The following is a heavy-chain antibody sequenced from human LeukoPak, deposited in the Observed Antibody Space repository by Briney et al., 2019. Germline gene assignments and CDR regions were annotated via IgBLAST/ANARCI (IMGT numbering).Heavy chain of an antibody. CDR3: ARCGYSYGYWANYYYYMDV. CDR1: GGSISSSSYY. V-gene: IGHV4-39*01. D-gene: IGHD5-18*01. Sequence: SETLSLTCTVSGGSISSSSYYWGWIRQPPGKGLEWIGSIYYSGSTYYNPSLKSRVTISVDTSKNQFSLKLSSVTAADTAVYYCARCGYSYGYWANYYYYMDVWGKGTTVTIPS. J-gene: IGHJ6*03. CDR2: IYYSGST.